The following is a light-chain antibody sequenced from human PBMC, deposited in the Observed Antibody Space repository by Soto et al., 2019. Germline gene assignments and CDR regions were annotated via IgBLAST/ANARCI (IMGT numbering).Light chain of an antibody. CDR3: HKYSSVPV. CDR1: QGIRNF. CDR2: SAS. V-gene: IGKV1-27*01. Sequence: DIQMTQSPTSLSASVGDRVTITCRASQGIRNFVAWYQQKPGKSPNLLIYSASTLQSSVLSRVIGSGAGTDFTINILGLQPEDVSSSPCHKYSSVPVFGPGTKVEIK. J-gene: IGKJ3*01.